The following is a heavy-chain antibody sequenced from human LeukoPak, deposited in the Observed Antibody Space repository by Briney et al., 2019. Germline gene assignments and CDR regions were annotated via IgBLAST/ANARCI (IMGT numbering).Heavy chain of an antibody. CDR2: IYYSGST. V-gene: IGHV4-59*01. Sequence: SETLSLTCTVSGGSISSYYWSWIRQPPGKGLEWIGYIYYSGSTNYNPSLNSRVTISVDTSKNQFSLKLSSVTAADTAVYYCARAGYSYGIDYWGQGTLVTVSS. J-gene: IGHJ4*02. CDR1: GGSISSYY. D-gene: IGHD5-18*01. CDR3: ARAGYSYGIDY.